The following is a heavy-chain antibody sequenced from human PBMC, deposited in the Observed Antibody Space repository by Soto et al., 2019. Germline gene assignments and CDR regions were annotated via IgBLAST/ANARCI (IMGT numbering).Heavy chain of an antibody. V-gene: IGHV3-7*03. CDR1: GFMFGSYW. D-gene: IGHD4-17*01. Sequence: LRLSCTASGFMFGSYWMTWVRHVPGKGLQWVANIKRDGSEKYYVDFVKGRFTISRDNADNSVFLDMNNLRVDDTATYYCARVRATDYEIDYWVQGALVTVS. J-gene: IGHJ4*02. CDR2: IKRDGSEK. CDR3: ARVRATDYEIDY.